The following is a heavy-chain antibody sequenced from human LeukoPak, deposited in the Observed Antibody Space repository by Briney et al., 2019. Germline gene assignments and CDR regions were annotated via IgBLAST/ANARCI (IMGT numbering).Heavy chain of an antibody. V-gene: IGHV1-18*01. CDR1: GYTFTNYG. D-gene: IGHD2-15*01. Sequence: ALVKVSCKASGYTFTNYGISWVRQAPGQGLEWMGWISAYNGNTNYAQKLQGRVTMTTDTSTSTAYMELRSLRSDDTAVYYCARSIPANYYYYGMDVWGQGTTVTVSS. CDR2: ISAYNGNT. J-gene: IGHJ6*02. CDR3: ARSIPANYYYYGMDV.